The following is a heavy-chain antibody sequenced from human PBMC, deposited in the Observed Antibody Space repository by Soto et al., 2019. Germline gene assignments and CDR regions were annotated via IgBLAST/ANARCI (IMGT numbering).Heavy chain of an antibody. CDR2: ISYDGSNK. CDR1: GFTFSSYG. D-gene: IGHD6-19*01. J-gene: IGHJ1*01. CDR3: AKDRGIAVAGTYVPRYFQH. Sequence: GGSLRLSCAASGFTFSSYGMHWVRQAPGKGLEWVAVISYDGSNKYYADSVKGRFTISRDNSKNTLYLQMNSLRAEDTAVYYCAKDRGIAVAGTYVPRYFQHWGQGTLVTVSS. V-gene: IGHV3-30*18.